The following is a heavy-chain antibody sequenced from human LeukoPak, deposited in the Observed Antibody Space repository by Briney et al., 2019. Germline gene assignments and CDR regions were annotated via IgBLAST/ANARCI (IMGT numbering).Heavy chain of an antibody. CDR2: INQDGSEK. J-gene: IGHJ4*02. V-gene: IGHV3-7*03. CDR3: ARVRERYFDWLPPDY. CDR1: GFTFSSYW. Sequence: GGSLRLSCAASGFTFSSYWMSWVRQAPGKGLEWVAHINQDGSEKYYVDSVKGRFTISRDNAKNSLYLQMNSLRAEDTAVYYCARVRERYFDWLPPDYWGQGTLVTVSS. D-gene: IGHD3-9*01.